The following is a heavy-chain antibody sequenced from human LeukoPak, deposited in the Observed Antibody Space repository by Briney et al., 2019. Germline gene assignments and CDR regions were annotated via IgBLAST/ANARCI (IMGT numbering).Heavy chain of an antibody. CDR1: GFTFSSYS. CDR2: ISSSSSTI. V-gene: IGHV3-48*02. CDR3: ARDDSDFWSGYYIPFDY. J-gene: IGHJ4*02. D-gene: IGHD3-3*01. Sequence: GGSLRLSCAASGFTFSSYSMNWVRQAPGKGLEWVSYISSSSSTIYYADSVKGRFTISRDNAKNSLYLQMNSLRDEDTAVYYCARDDSDFWSGYYIPFDYWGQGTLVTVSS.